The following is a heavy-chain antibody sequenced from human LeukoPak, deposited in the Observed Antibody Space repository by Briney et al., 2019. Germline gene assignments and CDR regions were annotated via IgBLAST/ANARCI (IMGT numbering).Heavy chain of an antibody. V-gene: IGHV3-7*03. CDR2: INQDGDRK. CDR1: KLTFSHYW. CDR3: ASVVFSGGWCLGY. Sequence: PGGSLRLSCAASKLTFSHYWMSWVRQAPGKGLQWVAAINQDGDRKEYVDSVKGRFSISRDSATNSLYLQMNSLRAEDTAVYYCASVVFSGGWCLGYWGQGTLVTVSS. D-gene: IGHD2-15*01. J-gene: IGHJ4*02.